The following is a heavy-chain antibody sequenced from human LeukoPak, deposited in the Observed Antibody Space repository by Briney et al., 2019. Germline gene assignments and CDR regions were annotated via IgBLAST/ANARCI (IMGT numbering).Heavy chain of an antibody. CDR1: GGSFSGYY. Sequence: SETLSLTCTVYGGSFSGYYWSWIRQPPGKGLEWIGSIYYSGRTYYNPSLKSRVTISVDTSKKQFSLKLSSVTAADTAVYYCARGRPDGSGSYYKFDPWGQGTPVTVSS. V-gene: IGHV4-34*01. D-gene: IGHD3-10*01. CDR3: ARGRPDGSGSYYKFDP. CDR2: IYYSGRT. J-gene: IGHJ5*02.